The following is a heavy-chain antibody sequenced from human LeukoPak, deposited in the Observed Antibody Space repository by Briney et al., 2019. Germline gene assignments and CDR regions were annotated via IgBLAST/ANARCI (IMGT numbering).Heavy chain of an antibody. CDR1: GITVSSNY. Sequence: GGSLRLSCAASGITVSSNYMSWVRQAPGKGLEWVSVIYSGGSTYYADSVKGRFTISRDNSKNTLYLQMNSLRAEDTAVYYCAKLSPYGGIGYWGQGTLVTVSS. V-gene: IGHV3-53*01. J-gene: IGHJ4*02. D-gene: IGHD4-23*01. CDR2: IYSGGST. CDR3: AKLSPYGGIGY.